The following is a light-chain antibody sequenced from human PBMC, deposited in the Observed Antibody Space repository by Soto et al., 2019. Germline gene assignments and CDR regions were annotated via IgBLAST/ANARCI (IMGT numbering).Light chain of an antibody. J-gene: IGLJ3*02. CDR1: SSDVGGSLY. CDR3: NSYTSSGTVV. CDR2: DV. V-gene: IGLV2-14*01. Sequence: QSALTQPASVSGWPGQSITIYCTGTSSDVGGSLYVSWYQLSPGKAPKLLIYDVARPSGVSNRFSGSKSGNTASLTISGLQAEDEADYYCNSYTSSGTVVFGGGTKLTVL.